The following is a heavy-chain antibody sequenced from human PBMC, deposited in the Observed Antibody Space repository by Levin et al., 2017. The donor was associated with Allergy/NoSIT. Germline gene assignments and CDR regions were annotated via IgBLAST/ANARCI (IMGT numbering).Heavy chain of an antibody. CDR1: GGSISSSSYY. CDR3: ARNPRYSSSGYLAQWFDP. Sequence: SQTLSLTCTVSGGSISSSSYYWGWIRQPPGKGLEWIGSIYYSGSTYYNPSLKSRVTISVDSSKNQFSLKLSSVTAADTAVYYCARNPRYSSSGYLAQWFDPWGQGTLVTVSS. J-gene: IGHJ5*02. D-gene: IGHD6-13*01. CDR2: IYYSGST. V-gene: IGHV4-39*01.